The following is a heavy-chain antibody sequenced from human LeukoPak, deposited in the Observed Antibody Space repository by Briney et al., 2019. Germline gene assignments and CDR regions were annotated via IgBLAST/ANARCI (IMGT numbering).Heavy chain of an antibody. CDR1: GGSISSSSYY. D-gene: IGHD5-18*01. J-gene: IGHJ4*02. Sequence: SSETLSLTCTVSGGSISSSSYYWGWIRQPPGKGLEWIGSIYYSGSTYYNPSLKSRVTISVDTSKNQFSLKLSSVTAADTAVYYCARDPRGYSYGYGVDYWGQGTLVTVSS. V-gene: IGHV4-39*07. CDR3: ARDPRGYSYGYGVDY. CDR2: IYYSGST.